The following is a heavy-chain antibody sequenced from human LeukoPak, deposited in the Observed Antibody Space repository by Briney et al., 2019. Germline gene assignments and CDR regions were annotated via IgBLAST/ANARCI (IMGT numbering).Heavy chain of an antibody. Sequence: PGGSLRLSCAASGFTFVNFAMSWVRLAPGKGLEWVSAVVGDGTTTFYADSVKGRFTSSRDNSKNTVYLQINSLRDEDTAVYYCAKARLSTGWAYNDYWGQGTLVTVSS. D-gene: IGHD2-8*02. CDR3: AKARLSTGWAYNDY. CDR2: VVGDGTTT. V-gene: IGHV3-23*01. J-gene: IGHJ4*02. CDR1: GFTFVNFA.